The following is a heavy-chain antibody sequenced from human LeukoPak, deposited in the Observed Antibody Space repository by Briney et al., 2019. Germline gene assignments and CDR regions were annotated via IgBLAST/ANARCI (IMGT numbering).Heavy chain of an antibody. CDR2: INPNTGGT. Sequence: ASVKVSCKASGYTFTGYYIHWVRQAPGQGLERMGRINPNTGGTNYAQKFQGRVTMTRDTSISTAYMELRRLRSDDTAVYYCARGDTAMVNYFDYWGQETLVTVSS. D-gene: IGHD5-18*01. CDR1: GYTFTGYY. J-gene: IGHJ4*02. V-gene: IGHV1-2*06. CDR3: ARGDTAMVNYFDY.